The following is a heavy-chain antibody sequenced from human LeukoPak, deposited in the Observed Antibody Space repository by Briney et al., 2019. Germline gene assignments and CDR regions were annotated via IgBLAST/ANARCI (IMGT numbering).Heavy chain of an antibody. V-gene: IGHV1-69*13. J-gene: IGHJ5*02. CDR1: GGTFSSYA. D-gene: IGHD2-2*02. CDR3: ARALYCSSTSCYTRASNWFDP. CDR2: IIPIFGTA. Sequence: SVKVSCKASGGTFSSYAISWVRQAPGQGLEWMGGIIPIFGTANYAQKFQGRVTITADESTSTAYMELSSLRSEDTAVYYCARALYCSSTSCYTRASNWFDPWGQGTLVTVSS.